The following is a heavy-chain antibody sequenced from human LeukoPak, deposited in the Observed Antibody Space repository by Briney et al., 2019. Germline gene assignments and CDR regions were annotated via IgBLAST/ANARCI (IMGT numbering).Heavy chain of an antibody. CDR1: GGSISSYY. J-gene: IGHJ4*02. Sequence: SETLSLTCTVSGGSISSYYWSWIRQPPGKGLEWIGYIYYSGSTNYDPSLKSRVTISVDTSKNQFSLKLSSVTAADTAVYYCARVASSHDFDYWGQGTLVTVSS. CDR2: IYYSGST. V-gene: IGHV4-59*01. CDR3: ARVASSHDFDY. D-gene: IGHD6-13*01.